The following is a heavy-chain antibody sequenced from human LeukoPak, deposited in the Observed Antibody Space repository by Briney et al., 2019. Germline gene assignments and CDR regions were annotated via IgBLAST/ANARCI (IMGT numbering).Heavy chain of an antibody. J-gene: IGHJ6*03. CDR1: GFTFRSYG. Sequence: GGSLRLSCAGSGFTFRSYGMHWVRQAPGKGLEWVAIISYDGSNKYSADSVKGRFTISRDNSKNTLYLQMNSLRAEDTAVYYCAKDLLYGSGSAYYYYMDVWGKGTTVTVSS. CDR3: AKDLLYGSGSAYYYYMDV. D-gene: IGHD3-10*01. CDR2: ISYDGSNK. V-gene: IGHV3-30*18.